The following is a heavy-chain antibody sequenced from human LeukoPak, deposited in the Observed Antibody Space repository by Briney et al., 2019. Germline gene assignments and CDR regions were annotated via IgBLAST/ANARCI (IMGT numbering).Heavy chain of an antibody. CDR3: ANEHSKGDV. J-gene: IGHJ3*01. CDR2: ISDNGGNT. Sequence: GGSLRLSCAASGFTFPNYVMSWVRQAPGKGLEWVSSISDNGGNTYYADSVKGRFTISRDNSKNTLYLQMNSLRVEDAAVYYCANEHSKGDVWGQGTMVTISS. D-gene: IGHD2/OR15-2a*01. V-gene: IGHV3-23*01. CDR1: GFTFPNYV.